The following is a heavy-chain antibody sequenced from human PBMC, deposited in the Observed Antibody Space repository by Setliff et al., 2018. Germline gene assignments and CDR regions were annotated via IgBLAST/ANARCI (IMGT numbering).Heavy chain of an antibody. CDR1: GITFKNAW. D-gene: IGHD4-4*01. CDR3: ATGPRDSRNYLNWLGS. V-gene: IGHV3-15*01. CDR2: IKSSIEGATS. Sequence: GGSLRLSCSVSGITFKNAWMTWVRQAPGKGPQWVGRIKSSIEGATSDYGAPARGRFTISRDDSKNMIHLQMNNLKIEDTGLHFCATGPRDSRNYLNWLGSWGPGTLVTVSS. J-gene: IGHJ1*01.